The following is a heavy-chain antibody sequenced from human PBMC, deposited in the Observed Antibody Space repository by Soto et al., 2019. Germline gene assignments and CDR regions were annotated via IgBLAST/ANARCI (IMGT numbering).Heavy chain of an antibody. J-gene: IGHJ6*02. Sequence: GASVKVSCKASGYTFTSYGISWVRQAPGQGLEWMGWISAYNGNTNYAQKLQGRVTMTTDTSTSTAYMELRSLRSDDTAVYYCAREYFTIFGVVIRDYYYYGMDVWGQGTTVTVSS. CDR3: AREYFTIFGVVIRDYYYYGMDV. CDR1: GYTFTSYG. CDR2: ISAYNGNT. V-gene: IGHV1-18*04. D-gene: IGHD3-3*01.